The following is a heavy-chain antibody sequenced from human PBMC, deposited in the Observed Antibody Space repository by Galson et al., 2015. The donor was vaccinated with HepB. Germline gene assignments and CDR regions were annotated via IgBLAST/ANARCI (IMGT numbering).Heavy chain of an antibody. CDR2: ISYDGSNK. Sequence: SLRLSCAASGFTFSSYGMHWVRQAPGKGLEWVAVISYDGSNKYYADSVKGRFTISRDNSKNTLYLQMNSLRAEDTAVYYCAKDGSRDSSGYYYLFDYWGQGTLVTVSS. D-gene: IGHD3-22*01. V-gene: IGHV3-30*18. CDR3: AKDGSRDSSGYYYLFDY. J-gene: IGHJ4*02. CDR1: GFTFSSYG.